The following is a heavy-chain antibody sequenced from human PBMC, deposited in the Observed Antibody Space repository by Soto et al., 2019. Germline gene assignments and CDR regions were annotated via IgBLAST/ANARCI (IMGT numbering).Heavy chain of an antibody. D-gene: IGHD1-7*01. CDR2: ISYDGSDE. CDR3: SDLGNYGN. Sequence: VQLVESGGGVVQPGRSLRLSCVASGFTFSTYGMHWVRQAPGKGPEWVALISYDGSDEYYADSVKGRFTISRDNSKYTLYLQMDSLRAEDTAVYYCSDLGNYGNWGQGTLVTVSP. V-gene: IGHV3-33*01. CDR1: GFTFSTYG. J-gene: IGHJ4*02.